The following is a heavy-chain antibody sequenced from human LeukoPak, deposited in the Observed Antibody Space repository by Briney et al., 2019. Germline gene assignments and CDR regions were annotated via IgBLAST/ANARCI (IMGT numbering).Heavy chain of an antibody. D-gene: IGHD3-10*01. CDR2: INPVGLS. J-gene: IGHJ5*02. CDR1: GGAVSSYS. Sequence: SETLSPTCGVSGGAVSSYSWSWIRPPPRKGLGWIREINPVGLSNYNPSLKSRVTISADTSKSQFSLHVTSVTAADTAMYYCARGWGSAMIRGLAGDSWGQGTLVTVSS. CDR3: ARGWGSAMIRGLAGDS. V-gene: IGHV4-34*01.